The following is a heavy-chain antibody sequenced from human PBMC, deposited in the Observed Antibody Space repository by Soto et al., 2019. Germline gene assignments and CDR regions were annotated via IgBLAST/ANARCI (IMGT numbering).Heavy chain of an antibody. CDR3: ARDSFSDYVFDY. CDR1: GYTFTSYG. J-gene: IGHJ4*02. D-gene: IGHD4-17*01. V-gene: IGHV1-18*01. CDR2: IGAYNDNA. Sequence: GASVKVSCKASGYTFTSYGISWVRQAPGQGLEWMGYIGAYNDNANYAQKFRGRVTMTTDTSTTTAYMELRSLRSDDTAVYFCARDSFSDYVFDYWGQGTLCTVSS.